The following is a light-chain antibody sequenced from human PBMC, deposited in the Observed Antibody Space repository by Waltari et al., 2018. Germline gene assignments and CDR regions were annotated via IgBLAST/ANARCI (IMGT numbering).Light chain of an antibody. CDR3: QQYNTYPFT. J-gene: IGKJ2*01. V-gene: IGKV1-5*03. Sequence: DIQMTQSPSTLSAPIGDRVTITCRASQSISNWLAWYQQIPGKAPKLLIYIASSLETGVPSRFRGSGSGTEFTLTISSLQPGDFATYYCQQYNTYPFTFGLGTKLESK. CDR2: IAS. CDR1: QSISNW.